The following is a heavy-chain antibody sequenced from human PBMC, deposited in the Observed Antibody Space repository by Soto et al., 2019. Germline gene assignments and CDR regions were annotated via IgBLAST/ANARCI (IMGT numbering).Heavy chain of an antibody. J-gene: IGHJ4*02. D-gene: IGHD6-6*01. Sequence: QITLKESGPTLVKPTQTLTLTCTFSGFSLSTHGVGVGWIRQPPGKALEWLALIYWDDDKRYRPSLKSRLTITKDTSNNQVFLTMTNMAPVDTGAYVCAHFGCTSSNDYWGQGTLVTVSS. CDR1: GFSLSTHGVG. CDR3: AHFGCTSSNDY. V-gene: IGHV2-5*02. CDR2: IYWDDDK.